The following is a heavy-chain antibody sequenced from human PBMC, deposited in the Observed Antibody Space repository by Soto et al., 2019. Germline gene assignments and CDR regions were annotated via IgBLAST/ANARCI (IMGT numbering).Heavy chain of an antibody. Sequence: GSLRLSCAASGFTFSIYSMNWVRQAPGKGLEWVSSISSSSGYIYYADSVKGRFTISRDNAKNSLYLQMNTLRAEDTAVYYCARSPGRDGYNNFDYWGQGTLVTVSS. CDR2: ISSSSGYI. CDR3: ARSPGRDGYNNFDY. V-gene: IGHV3-21*01. D-gene: IGHD1-1*01. J-gene: IGHJ4*02. CDR1: GFTFSIYS.